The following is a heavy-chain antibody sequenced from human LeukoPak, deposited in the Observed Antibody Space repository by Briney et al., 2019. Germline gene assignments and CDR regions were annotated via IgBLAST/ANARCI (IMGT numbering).Heavy chain of an antibody. J-gene: IGHJ4*02. CDR2: ISYDGSNK. D-gene: IGHD3-22*01. V-gene: IGHV3-30*04. CDR1: GFTFSSYA. CDR3: TRPTASESGGYRDY. Sequence: GGSLRLSCAASGFTFSSYAMHWVRQAPGKGLEWVAVISYDGSNKYYADSVKGRFTISRDNSKNTLYLQMNSLTTEDTAVYYCTRPTASESGGYRDYWGQGALVTVSS.